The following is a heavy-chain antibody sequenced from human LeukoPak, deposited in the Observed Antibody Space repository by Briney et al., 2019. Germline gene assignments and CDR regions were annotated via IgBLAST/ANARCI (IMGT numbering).Heavy chain of an antibody. D-gene: IGHD6-13*01. Sequence: GGSLRLSCAASGFTFSSYWMSWVRQAPGKGLEWVANIKHDGSEKYYVDSVKGRFTISRDNAKNSLYLQMNSLRAEDTAVYYCASSGCAGIFDFWGQGTLVTVSS. V-gene: IGHV3-7*01. CDR3: ASSGCAGIFDF. CDR1: GFTFSSYW. CDR2: IKHDGSEK. J-gene: IGHJ4*02.